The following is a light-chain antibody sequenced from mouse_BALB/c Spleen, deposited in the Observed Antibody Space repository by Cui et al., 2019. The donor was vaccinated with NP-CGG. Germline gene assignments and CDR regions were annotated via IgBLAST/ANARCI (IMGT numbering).Light chain of an antibody. CDR1: TGTITTSNY. CDR3: ALWYSNHWV. CDR2: GTN. J-gene: IGLJ1*01. V-gene: IGLV1*01. Sequence: QAVVTQDSALTTSPGETVTLTCRSSTGTITTSNYANWVQEKPDHLFTGLIGGTNNRVPGVPARFSGSLIGDKDVLTITGAQTEDEAIYFCALWYSNHWVFGGGTKLTVL.